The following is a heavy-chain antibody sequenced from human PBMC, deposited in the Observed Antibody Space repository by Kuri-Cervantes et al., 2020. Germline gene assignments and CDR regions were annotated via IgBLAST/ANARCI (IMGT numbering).Heavy chain of an antibody. Sequence: GSLRLSCTVSGGSISSGGYYWGWIRQPPGKGLEWIGCIYYSGSTYYNPSLKSRVTISVDTSKNQFSLKLSSVTAADTAVYYCAGHDVGGYYFDYWGQGTLVTVSS. D-gene: IGHD3-10*02. CDR3: AGHDVGGYYFDY. V-gene: IGHV4-39*01. CDR2: IYYSGST. CDR1: GGSISSGGYY. J-gene: IGHJ4*02.